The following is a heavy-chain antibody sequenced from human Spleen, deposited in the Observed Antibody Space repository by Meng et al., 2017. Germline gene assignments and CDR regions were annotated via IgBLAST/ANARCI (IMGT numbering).Heavy chain of an antibody. CDR3: ARINRRSLTGFDP. CDR2: IYYSGST. CDR1: GGSISSGGYY. V-gene: IGHV4-31*03. J-gene: IGHJ5*02. Sequence: QVRLPESGPGLVKPSQTLSLTCTVSGGSISSGGYYWSWIRQHPGKGLEWIGYIYYSGSTYYNPSLKSRVTISVDTSKNQFSLKLSSVTAADTAVCYCARINRRSLTGFDPWGQGTLVTVSS. D-gene: IGHD2-8*02.